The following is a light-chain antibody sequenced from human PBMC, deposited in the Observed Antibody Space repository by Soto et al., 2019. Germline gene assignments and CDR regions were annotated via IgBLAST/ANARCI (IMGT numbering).Light chain of an antibody. CDR3: QRRTNYPRSFT. V-gene: IGKV3-11*01. J-gene: IGKJ3*01. CDR2: DTS. Sequence: EIVLTQSPATLSLSPGERATLSCRASQSVSSYLAWYQQKPGQAPRLLIYDTSKRATGIPARFSGSGSGTDLQLTISIRDPEDVEVYYCQRRTNYPRSFTFGPGTKVDIK. CDR1: QSVSSY.